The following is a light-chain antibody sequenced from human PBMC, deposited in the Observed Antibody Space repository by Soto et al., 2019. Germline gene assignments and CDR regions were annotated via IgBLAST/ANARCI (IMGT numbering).Light chain of an antibody. CDR1: SSDVGGYNY. Sequence: QSALTQPPSASGSPGQSVTISCTGSSSDVGGYNYVSWYQQHPGKAPKLMIYEVSKRPSGVPDRLSGSKSGNTASLTVSGLQAEDEADYSCSSYGGSNPVVFGGGTKVTVL. J-gene: IGLJ2*01. CDR3: SSYGGSNPVV. V-gene: IGLV2-8*01. CDR2: EVS.